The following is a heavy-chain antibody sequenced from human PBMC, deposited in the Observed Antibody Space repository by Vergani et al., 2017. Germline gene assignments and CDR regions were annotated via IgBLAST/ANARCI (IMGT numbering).Heavy chain of an antibody. CDR3: TRDSGPYSNYVSYYYYYMDV. CDR2: IRSKAYGGTT. D-gene: IGHD4-11*01. Sequence: VQLVESGGGVVQPGRSLRLSCAASGFTFSSYCMHWVHQAPGKGLEWVGFIRSKAYGGTTEYAASVKGRFTISRDDSKSIAYLQMNSLKTEDTAVYYCTRDSGPYSNYVSYYYYYMDVWGKGTTVTVSS. J-gene: IGHJ6*03. CDR1: GFTFSSYC. V-gene: IGHV3-49*04.